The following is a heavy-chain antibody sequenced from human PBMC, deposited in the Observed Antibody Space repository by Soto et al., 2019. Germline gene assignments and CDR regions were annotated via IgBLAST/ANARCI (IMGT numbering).Heavy chain of an antibody. V-gene: IGHV1-69*13. J-gene: IGHJ4*02. CDR1: GDSFSKYT. CDR2: IIPRFGTT. D-gene: IGHD1-1*01. CDR3: ARGRGLYNSGRSQLDS. Sequence: SVKVSCKTSGDSFSKYTVNWVRQAPRQGLEWLGGIIPRFGTTNYAPTLQDRVTITADESMNTVYTELSSLRSEDTALYYCARGRGLYNSGRSQLDSWGQGTRVTVSS.